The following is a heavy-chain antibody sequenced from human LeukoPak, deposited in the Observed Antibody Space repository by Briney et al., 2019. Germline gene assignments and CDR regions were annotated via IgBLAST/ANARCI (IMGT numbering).Heavy chain of an antibody. D-gene: IGHD3-3*01. CDR3: ARTELYYDFWSGYSQSKGNWFDP. J-gene: IGHJ5*02. Sequence: ASVKVSCKASGYTFTSYGVSWVRQAPGQGLEWMGWISAYNGNTNYAQKLQGRVTMTTDTSTSTAYMELRSLRSDDTAVYYCARTELYYDFWSGYSQSKGNWFDPWGQGTLVTVSS. CDR2: ISAYNGNT. CDR1: GYTFTSYG. V-gene: IGHV1-18*01.